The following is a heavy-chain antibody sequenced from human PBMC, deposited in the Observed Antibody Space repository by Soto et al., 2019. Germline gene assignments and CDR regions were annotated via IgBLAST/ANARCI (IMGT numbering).Heavy chain of an antibody. J-gene: IGHJ6*02. Sequence: QVQLVESGGGVVKPGRSLRLSCAASGFTFSSYGMHWVRQAPGKGLEWVAVISYDGSNKYYADSVKGRFTISRDNSKNTLYLQMNSLRAEDTAVYYCAKPIAAAGTRYYYGMDVWGQGTTVTVSS. V-gene: IGHV3-30*18. CDR1: GFTFSSYG. CDR3: AKPIAAAGTRYYYGMDV. CDR2: ISYDGSNK. D-gene: IGHD6-13*01.